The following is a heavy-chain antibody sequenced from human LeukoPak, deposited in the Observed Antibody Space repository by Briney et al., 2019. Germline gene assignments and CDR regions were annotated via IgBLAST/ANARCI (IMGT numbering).Heavy chain of an antibody. CDR3: ARDRIYYYDSSGYSGYFDY. J-gene: IGHJ4*02. D-gene: IGHD3-22*01. Sequence: GGSLRLSCAASGFTFSSYWMSWVRQAPGKGLEWVANIKQDGSEKYYVDSVKGRFTISRDNAKNSLYLQMNSLRAEDTAVYYCARDRIYYYDSSGYSGYFDYWGQGTLVTVSS. V-gene: IGHV3-7*01. CDR1: GFTFSSYW. CDR2: IKQDGSEK.